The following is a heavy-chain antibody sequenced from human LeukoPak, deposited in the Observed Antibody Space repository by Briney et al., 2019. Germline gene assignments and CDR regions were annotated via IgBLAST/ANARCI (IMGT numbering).Heavy chain of an antibody. CDR3: ARDPDMVRGVNFDY. J-gene: IGHJ4*02. V-gene: IGHV3-7*03. Sequence: PGGSLRLSCAASGFTFSSDWMNWVRQAPGKGLEWVANINQDGSEKYYVDSVKGRFTTSRDNAKNSLYLQMNSLRAEDTAVYYCARDPDMVRGVNFDYWGQGTLVTVSS. CDR2: INQDGSEK. D-gene: IGHD3-10*01. CDR1: GFTFSSDW.